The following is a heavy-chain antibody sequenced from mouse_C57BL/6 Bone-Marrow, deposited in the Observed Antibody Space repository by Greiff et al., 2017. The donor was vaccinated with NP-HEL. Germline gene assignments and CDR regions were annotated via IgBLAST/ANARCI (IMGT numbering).Heavy chain of an antibody. CDR2: ISGGGGNT. Sequence: EVQVVESGGGLVKPGGSLKLSCAASGFTFSSYTMSWVRQTPEKRLEWVATISGGGGNTYYPDSVKGRFTISRDNAKNTLYLQMSSLRSEDTALYYCARPPPYYYGSSSWFAYWGQGTLVTVSA. CDR3: ARPPPYYYGSSSWFAY. J-gene: IGHJ3*01. D-gene: IGHD1-1*01. V-gene: IGHV5-9*01. CDR1: GFTFSSYT.